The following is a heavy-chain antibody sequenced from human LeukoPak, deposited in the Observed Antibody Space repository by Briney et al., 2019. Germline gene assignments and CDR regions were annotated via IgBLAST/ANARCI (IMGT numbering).Heavy chain of an antibody. CDR2: IYSGGTT. D-gene: IGHD4-23*01. CDR3: ASGPYGGNPFDF. Sequence: GGSLRLSCAASGFTVSSNYMSWVRQAPGKGLEWVSLIYSGGTTYYADSVKGRFTISRDNSKNTLYLQMNSLRAEDTAMYYCASGPYGGNPFDFWGQGTLVTVSS. J-gene: IGHJ4*02. V-gene: IGHV3-53*01. CDR1: GFTVSSNY.